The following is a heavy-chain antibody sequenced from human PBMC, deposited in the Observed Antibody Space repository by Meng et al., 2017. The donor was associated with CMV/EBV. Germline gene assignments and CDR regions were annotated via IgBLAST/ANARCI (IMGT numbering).Heavy chain of an antibody. J-gene: IGHJ6*02. D-gene: IGHD3-9*01. V-gene: IGHV1-18*01. CDR1: GYSFTTFG. Sequence: ASVKVSCKASGYSFTTFGIPWVRQAPGQGLEWMGWISDQSGNTNYARKFEGRVTMTTDASTTTAYMDLRDLRFDDTAVYYCARARVDDVLTGYLPQGDVYYYGMDVWGLGTTVTVSS. CDR2: ISDQSGNT. CDR3: ARARVDDVLTGYLPQGDVYYYGMDV.